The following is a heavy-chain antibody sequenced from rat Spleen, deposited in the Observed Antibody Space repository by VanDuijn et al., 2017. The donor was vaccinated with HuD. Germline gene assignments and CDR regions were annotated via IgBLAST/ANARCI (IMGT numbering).Heavy chain of an antibody. CDR3: TTDKYGGYSAGFAY. D-gene: IGHD1-11*01. J-gene: IGHJ3*01. Sequence: EVQLVESGGGVVQTRRSMKLGGVASGFTFSSYYMAWIRQGSTKGRGWVASISPAGGNIYDRDSVKGRFTISRENAISTLYLQMDSLRSEDTATYYCTTDKYGGYSAGFAYWGQGTLVTVSS. CDR2: ISPAGGNI. V-gene: IGHV5-25*01. CDR1: GFTFSSYY.